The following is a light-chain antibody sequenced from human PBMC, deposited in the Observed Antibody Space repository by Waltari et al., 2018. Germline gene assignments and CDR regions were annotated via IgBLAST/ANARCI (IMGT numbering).Light chain of an antibody. CDR2: GAS. V-gene: IGKV3-20*01. CDR1: QSVSSNY. J-gene: IGKJ5*01. Sequence: EIVLTQSPGTLSLSPGERATLSCRASQSVSSNYLAWYQQKPGQAPRLLIYGASSRATGIPDRFSGSVSGTDFTLSINRLEPEDFAVYYCQQYDSPPITFGQGTRLEIK. CDR3: QQYDSPPIT.